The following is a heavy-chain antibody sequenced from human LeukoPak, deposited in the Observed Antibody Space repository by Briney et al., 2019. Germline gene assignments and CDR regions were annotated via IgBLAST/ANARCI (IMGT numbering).Heavy chain of an antibody. D-gene: IGHD3-22*01. V-gene: IGHV3-7*01. CDR3: ARDRVRREYSDSSGYRPDAFDI. Sequence: PSETLSLTCTVSGGSISSSSYYWGWIRQPPGKGLEWVANIKEDGSAEFYVDSVKGRFTLSRDNAKNSVYLQMNSLRAEDTAVYYCARDRVRREYSDSSGYRPDAFDIWGQGTMVTVSS. CDR2: IKEDGSAE. J-gene: IGHJ3*02. CDR1: GGSISSSSYY.